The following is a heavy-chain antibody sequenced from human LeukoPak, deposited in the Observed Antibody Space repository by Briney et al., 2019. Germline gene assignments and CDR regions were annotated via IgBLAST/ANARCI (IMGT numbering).Heavy chain of an antibody. Sequence: GESLKISCKGSGNSFSNYWIGWVRQLPGRGLEWMGIIYPGDSDTRYSPSFQGQVTISADKSISTAYLQWSSLKASDTAMYYCARSYYFDYWGQGTLVTVSS. J-gene: IGHJ4*02. V-gene: IGHV5-51*01. CDR1: GNSFSNYW. D-gene: IGHD1-26*01. CDR2: IYPGDSDT. CDR3: ARSYYFDY.